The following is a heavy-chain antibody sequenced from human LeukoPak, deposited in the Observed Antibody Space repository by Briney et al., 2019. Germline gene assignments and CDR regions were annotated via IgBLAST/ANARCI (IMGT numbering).Heavy chain of an antibody. CDR3: ARDGKAWELSKYNWFDP. Sequence: SVKVSCKASGGTFSSYAISWVRQAPGQGLEWMGGIIPIFGTANYAQKFQGRVTITADESTSTAYMELSSLRSEDTAVYYCARDGKAWELSKYNWFDPWGQGTLVTVSS. CDR2: IIPIFGTA. J-gene: IGHJ5*02. D-gene: IGHD1-26*01. V-gene: IGHV1-69*13. CDR1: GGTFSSYA.